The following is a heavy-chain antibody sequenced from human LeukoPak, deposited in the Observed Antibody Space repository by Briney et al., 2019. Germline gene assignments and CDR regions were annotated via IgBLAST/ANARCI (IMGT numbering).Heavy chain of an antibody. V-gene: IGHV3-9*01. CDR1: GFTFDDYA. CDR2: ISWNSGSI. Sequence: GGSLRLSCAASGFTFDDYAMHWVRQAPGKGLGWVSGISWNSGSIGYADSVKGRFTISRDNAKNSLYLQMNSLRAEDTALYYCAKDIDYYGSGSYCNYWGQGTLVTVSS. D-gene: IGHD3-10*01. CDR3: AKDIDYYGSGSYCNY. J-gene: IGHJ4*02.